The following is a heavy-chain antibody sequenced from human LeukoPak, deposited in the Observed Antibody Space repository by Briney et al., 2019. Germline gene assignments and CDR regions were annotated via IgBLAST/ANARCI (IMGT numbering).Heavy chain of an antibody. V-gene: IGHV3-23*01. J-gene: IGHJ4*02. D-gene: IGHD2-2*01. CDR2: ISGSGGNT. CDR3: AKESLVVPAAMLNY. Sequence: TGGSLRLSCAASGFTFSSYAMSWVRQAPGKGLEWVSAISGSGGNTYYADSVKGRVTISRDNSKNTLYLQMNSLRAEDTAVYYCAKESLVVPAAMLNYWGQGTLVTVSS. CDR1: GFTFSSYA.